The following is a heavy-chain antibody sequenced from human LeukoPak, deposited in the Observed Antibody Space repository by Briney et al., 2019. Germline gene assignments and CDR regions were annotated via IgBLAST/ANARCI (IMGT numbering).Heavy chain of an antibody. J-gene: IGHJ4*02. CDR2: IIPIFGTA. V-gene: IGHV1-69*05. CDR3: ARAGVDTAMVLDY. Sequence: ASVKVSCKASGGTFSSYAISWVRQAPGQGLEWMGRIIPIFGTANYAQKFQGRVTITTDESTSTAYMELSSLRSEDTAVYYCARAGVDTAMVLDYWGQGTLVTVFS. CDR1: GGTFSSYA. D-gene: IGHD5-18*01.